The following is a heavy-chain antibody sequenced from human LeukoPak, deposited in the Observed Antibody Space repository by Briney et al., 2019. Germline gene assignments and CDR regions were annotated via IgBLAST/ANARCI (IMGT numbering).Heavy chain of an antibody. CDR1: GFTFSSYA. D-gene: IGHD2-15*01. V-gene: IGHV3-23*01. J-gene: IGHJ5*02. Sequence: GGSLRLSCAASGFTFSSYAMSWVRQAPGKGLEWVSAISGSGGSTYYADSVKGRFTISRDNSKNTLYLQMNSLRAEDTAVYYCAKEAFVVVVAASESDWFDPWGQGTLVPVSS. CDR2: ISGSGGST. CDR3: AKEAFVVVVAASESDWFDP.